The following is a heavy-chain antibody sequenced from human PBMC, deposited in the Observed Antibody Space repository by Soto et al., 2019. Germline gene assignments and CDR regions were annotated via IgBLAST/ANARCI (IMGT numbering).Heavy chain of an antibody. CDR3: ARLGPRVTTLDY. Sequence: SETLSLTCTVSGGSISSGDYYWSWIRQPPGKGLEWIGYIYDGGSTYYNPSLKSRVTISLDTSKNQFSLTLSSVTAADTAVYYCARLGPRVTTLDYWGQGTLVTVSS. CDR1: GGSISSGDYY. V-gene: IGHV4-30-4*01. J-gene: IGHJ4*02. D-gene: IGHD4-17*01. CDR2: IYDGGST.